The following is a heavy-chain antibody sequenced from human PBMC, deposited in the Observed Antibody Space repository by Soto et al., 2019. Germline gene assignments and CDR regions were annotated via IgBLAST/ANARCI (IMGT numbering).Heavy chain of an antibody. V-gene: IGHV4-39*01. Sequence: SETLSLTCTVSGGSISSSSYYWGWIRQPPGKGLEWIGNIYYSGSTYYNPSLKSRVTISVDTSKNQFSLKLSSVTAADTAVYYCAHRQYKGPAATGRFDPWGQGTLVTVSS. CDR2: IYYSGST. D-gene: IGHD2-15*01. CDR3: AHRQYKGPAATGRFDP. J-gene: IGHJ5*02. CDR1: GGSISSSSYY.